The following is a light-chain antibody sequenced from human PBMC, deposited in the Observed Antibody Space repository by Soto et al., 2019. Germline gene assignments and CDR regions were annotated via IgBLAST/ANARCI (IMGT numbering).Light chain of an antibody. V-gene: IGKV3-11*01. Sequence: EIVLTQSPATLSLSPGERATLSCRASQSVSSYLAWYQQKPGQAPRLLIYDASNRATGIPARFSGSGSGTDFTLTISRLEPEDFAVYYCQQRSNWVFGQGTKLEIK. CDR2: DAS. CDR1: QSVSSY. J-gene: IGKJ2*01. CDR3: QQRSNWV.